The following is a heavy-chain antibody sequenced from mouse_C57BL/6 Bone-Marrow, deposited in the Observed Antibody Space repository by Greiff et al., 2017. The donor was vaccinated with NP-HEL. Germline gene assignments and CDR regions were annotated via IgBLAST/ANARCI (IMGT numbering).Heavy chain of an antibody. Sequence: EVKLVESVAELVRPGASVKLSCTASGFTIKNTSMHWVKQRPKQGLEWIGRIDPANGTTKYAPTFQGKGTITADTSYNTAYLQISSLTSEDTAIYYCARVEGYYAAWFAYWGQGTLGTVSA. D-gene: IGHD2-3*01. CDR2: IDPANGTT. CDR1: GFTIKNTS. V-gene: IGHV14-3*01. J-gene: IGHJ3*01. CDR3: ARVEGYYAAWFAY.